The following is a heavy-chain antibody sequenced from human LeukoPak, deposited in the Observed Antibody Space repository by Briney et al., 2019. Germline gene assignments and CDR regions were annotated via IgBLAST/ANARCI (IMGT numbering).Heavy chain of an antibody. D-gene: IGHD5-18*01. CDR1: GYSISSGYY. V-gene: IGHV4-38-2*01. CDR3: ARHGGIRKGRGYSYGYGRLDY. CDR2: IYHSGST. Sequence: SETLSLTCAVSGYSISSGYYWGWIRQPPGKGLEWIGSIYHSGSTYYNPSLKSRVTISVDTSKNQFSLKLSSVTAPDTAVYYCARHGGIRKGRGYSYGYGRLDYWGQGTLVTVSS. J-gene: IGHJ4*02.